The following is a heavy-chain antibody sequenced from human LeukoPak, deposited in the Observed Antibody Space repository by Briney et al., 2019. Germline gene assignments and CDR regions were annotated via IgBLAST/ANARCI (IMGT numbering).Heavy chain of an antibody. CDR3: ARSRAFNSGAFDP. J-gene: IGHJ5*02. CDR1: GASVSSASY. Sequence: SETLSLTCTVPGASVSSASYWTWIRQPPGKGVEWIAHIYNGVNTNYNPSLKSRVTISVDTSKNQFSLRLNSVTAADTAVYYCARSRAFNSGAFDPWGQGSLVTVSS. CDR2: IYNGVNT. V-gene: IGHV4-61*01. D-gene: IGHD1-26*01.